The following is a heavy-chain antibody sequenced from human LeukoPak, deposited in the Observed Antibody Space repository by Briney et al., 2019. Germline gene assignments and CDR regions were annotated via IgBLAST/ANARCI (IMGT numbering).Heavy chain of an antibody. J-gene: IGHJ5*02. Sequence: PSETLSLTCTVSGGSISSYYWSWIRQPPGKGLEWIGYIYYSGSTNYNPSLKSRVTISVDTSKNQFSLKLSSVTAADTAVYYCARAAGFTMVRGVIHNWFDPWGQGTLVTVSS. CDR1: GGSISSYY. V-gene: IGHV4-59*12. D-gene: IGHD3-10*01. CDR3: ARAAGFTMVRGVIHNWFDP. CDR2: IYYSGST.